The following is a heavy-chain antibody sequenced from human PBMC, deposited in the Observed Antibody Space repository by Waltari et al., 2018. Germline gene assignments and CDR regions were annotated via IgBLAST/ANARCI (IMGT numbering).Heavy chain of an antibody. Sequence: EVQLVESGGGLVKPGGSLSLSCAASGFTFSSFSMNWVLQAPGKGMEWVSSISSSSSYIYYADSVKGRFTISRDNAKNSLYLQMNSLRAEDTAVYYCARDEGYYGSNYFDYWGQGTLVTVSS. V-gene: IGHV3-21*01. CDR1: GFTFSSFS. D-gene: IGHD3-10*01. CDR2: ISSSSSYI. J-gene: IGHJ4*02. CDR3: ARDEGYYGSNYFDY.